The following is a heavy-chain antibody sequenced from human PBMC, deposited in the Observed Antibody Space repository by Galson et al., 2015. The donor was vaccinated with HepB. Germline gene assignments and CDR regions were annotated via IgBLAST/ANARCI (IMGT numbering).Heavy chain of an antibody. Sequence: SVKVSCKASGYTFTGYYMHWVRQAPGQGLEWMGWINPNSGGTNYAQKFQGRVTMTRDTSISTAYMELSRLRSDDTAVYYCARDRDYDSPSTRGGWFDPWGQGTLVTVSS. V-gene: IGHV1-2*02. CDR2: INPNSGGT. CDR3: ARDRDYDSPSTRGGWFDP. J-gene: IGHJ5*02. CDR1: GYTFTGYY. D-gene: IGHD3-22*01.